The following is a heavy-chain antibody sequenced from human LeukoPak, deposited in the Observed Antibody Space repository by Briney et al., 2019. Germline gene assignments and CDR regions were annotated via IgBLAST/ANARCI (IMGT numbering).Heavy chain of an antibody. CDR1: GGSISSYY. J-gene: IGHJ3*02. D-gene: IGHD3-22*01. Sequence: SETLSLTCTVSGGSISSYYWSWIRRPAGKGLEWIGRISTSGSTNYNPSLKSRVTMSVDTSKNQFSLKLSSVTAADTAVYYCARARDSSGFYLGAFDIWGQGTMVTVSS. CDR3: ARARDSSGFYLGAFDI. V-gene: IGHV4-4*07. CDR2: ISTSGST.